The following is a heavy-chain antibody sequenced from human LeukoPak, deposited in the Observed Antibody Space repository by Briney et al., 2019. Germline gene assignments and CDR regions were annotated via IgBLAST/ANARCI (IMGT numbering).Heavy chain of an antibody. CDR3: ARAVGRVGP. CDR1: GGSISSGSYY. CDR2: IYYSGST. Sequence: PSETLSLTCTVSGGSISSGSYYWGWLRQPPGKGLEWIGSIYYSGSTYYNPSLKSRVTISVDTSKNQFSLKLSSVTAADTAVYYCARAVGRVGPWGQGTLVTVSS. D-gene: IGHD1-26*01. V-gene: IGHV4-39*07. J-gene: IGHJ5*02.